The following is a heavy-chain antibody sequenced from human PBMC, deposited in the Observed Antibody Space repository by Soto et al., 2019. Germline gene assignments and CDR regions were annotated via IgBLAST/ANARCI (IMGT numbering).Heavy chain of an antibody. Sequence: GGSLRLSCAASGFTVSSNYMSWVRQAPGKGLEWVSVIYSGGSTYYADSVKGRFTISRDNSKNTLYLQMNSLRAEDTAVYYGARGYSYGYYYYYYMDVWGKGTTVTVSS. J-gene: IGHJ6*03. CDR1: GFTVSSNY. V-gene: IGHV3-53*01. CDR2: IYSGGST. D-gene: IGHD5-18*01. CDR3: ARGYSYGYYYYYYMDV.